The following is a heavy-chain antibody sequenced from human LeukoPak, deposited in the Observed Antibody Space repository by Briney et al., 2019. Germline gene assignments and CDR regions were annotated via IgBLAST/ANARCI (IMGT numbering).Heavy chain of an antibody. CDR2: IRYDGSNK. CDR3: AKEAGYSSGGR. D-gene: IGHD6-19*01. V-gene: IGHV3-30*02. CDR1: GFTFSSYG. Sequence: PGGSLRLSCAASGFTFSSYGMHWVREAPGKGLGWVAFIRYDGSNKYYADSVKGRFPISKTNSKNRPYLQMNSLRPEDTAGYSCAKEAGYSSGGRWGQGTLVTVSS. J-gene: IGHJ4*02.